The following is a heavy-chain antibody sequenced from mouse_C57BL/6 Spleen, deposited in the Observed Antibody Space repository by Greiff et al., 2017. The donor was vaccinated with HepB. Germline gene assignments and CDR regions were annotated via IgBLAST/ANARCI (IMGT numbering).Heavy chain of an antibody. CDR3: ARSIPPSYYFDY. CDR2: INPSTGGT. Sequence: EVQLQESGPELVKPGASVKISCKASGYSFTGYYMHWVKQSSEKSLEWIGEINPSTGGTSYNQKFKGKATLTVDKSSSTAYMQLKSLTSEDSAVYYCARSIPPSYYFDYWGQGTTLTVSS. V-gene: IGHV1-43*01. CDR1: GYSFTGYY. J-gene: IGHJ2*01.